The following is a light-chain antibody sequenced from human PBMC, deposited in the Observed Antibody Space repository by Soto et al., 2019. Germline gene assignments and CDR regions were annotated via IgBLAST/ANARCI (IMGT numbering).Light chain of an antibody. Sequence: IVMTQSPATLSVSPGERATLSCRASQTIYSNIAWYQQRPGQAPRLLIYRASTRAPGVPARFSGSGSGTEFTLTISSLQSDDFAVYSCLQYHNLWAFGRGTQVEIK. V-gene: IGKV3-15*01. CDR2: RAS. CDR1: QTIYSN. CDR3: LQYHNLWA. J-gene: IGKJ4*02.